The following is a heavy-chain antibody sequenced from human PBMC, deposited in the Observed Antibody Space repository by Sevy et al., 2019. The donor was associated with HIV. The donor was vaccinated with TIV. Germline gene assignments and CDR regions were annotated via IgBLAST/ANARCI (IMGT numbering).Heavy chain of an antibody. Sequence: GGSLRLSCAASGFTFSSYAMHWVRQAPGKGLEWVAVISYDGSNKYYADSVKGRFTISRDNSKNTLYLQMNSLRAEDTAVYYCARRAVAGTVYYFDYWGQRTLVTVSS. CDR3: ARRAVAGTVYYFDY. V-gene: IGHV3-30-3*01. CDR1: GFTFSSYA. CDR2: ISYDGSNK. D-gene: IGHD6-19*01. J-gene: IGHJ4*02.